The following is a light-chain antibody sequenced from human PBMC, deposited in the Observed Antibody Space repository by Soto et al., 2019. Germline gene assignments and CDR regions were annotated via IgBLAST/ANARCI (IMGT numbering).Light chain of an antibody. Sequence: DIQMTQSPSSLSASVGDRVTITCRASQIISSYLNWYQQKPGKAPKLLNYAASSLQSGVPSRFSRSGYGKDFTHPISSLQPEDYATYLCQQSYSSPFAFGPGTKVDI. CDR1: QIISSY. V-gene: IGKV1-39*01. J-gene: IGKJ3*01. CDR2: AAS. CDR3: QQSYSSPFA.